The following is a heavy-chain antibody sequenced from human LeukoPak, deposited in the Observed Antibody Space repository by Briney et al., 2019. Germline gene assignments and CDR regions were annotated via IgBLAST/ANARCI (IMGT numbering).Heavy chain of an antibody. J-gene: IGHJ5*02. D-gene: IGHD3-3*01. CDR1: GGSISSSSYY. CDR3: ARLGRRLETNWFDP. CDR2: IYYSGST. V-gene: IGHV4-39*01. Sequence: SETLSLTCTVSGGSISSSSYYWGWIRQPPGKGLEWIGSIYYSGSTYYNPSLKSRVTISVDTSKNQFSLKLSSVTAADTAVYYCARLGRRLETNWFDPWGQGTLVTVSS.